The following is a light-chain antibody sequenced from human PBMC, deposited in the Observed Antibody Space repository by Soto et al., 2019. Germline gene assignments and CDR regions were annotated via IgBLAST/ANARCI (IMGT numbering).Light chain of an antibody. CDR2: AAS. Sequence: DIHLTQSPSFLSASVGDRVTITCRANQGIASSLAWYQQKAGKAPKLLIYAASTLESGVPSRFSGSGSGTEFTLTISSLQPEDFTIYYCQQLNSYPLPFGGGTKVEIK. CDR1: QGIASS. V-gene: IGKV1-9*01. CDR3: QQLNSYPLP. J-gene: IGKJ4*01.